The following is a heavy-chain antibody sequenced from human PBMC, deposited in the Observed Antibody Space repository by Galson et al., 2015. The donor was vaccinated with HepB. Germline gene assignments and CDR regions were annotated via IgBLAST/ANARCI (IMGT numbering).Heavy chain of an antibody. D-gene: IGHD2-15*01. Sequence: SLRLSCAASGFTFGSYGMHWVRQAPGKGLEWVAFIRYDGSNKYYADSVKGRFTISRDNSKNTLYLQMNSLRAEDTAVYYCAKIPCSGGSCYGMDVWGQGTTVTVSS. CDR3: AKIPCSGGSCYGMDV. J-gene: IGHJ6*02. V-gene: IGHV3-30*02. CDR1: GFTFGSYG. CDR2: IRYDGSNK.